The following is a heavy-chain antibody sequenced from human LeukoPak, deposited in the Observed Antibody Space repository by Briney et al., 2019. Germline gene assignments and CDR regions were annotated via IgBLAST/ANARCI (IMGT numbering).Heavy chain of an antibody. CDR1: GFTLSSYA. J-gene: IGHJ6*04. D-gene: IGHD3-10*02. CDR3: AELGITMIGGV. Sequence: PGGSLRLSCAASGFTLSSYAMSWVRQGPGKGLEWVSAISVSGNTYHADSVKGRFTISRDNAKNSLYLQMNSLRAEDTAVYYCAELGITMIGGVWGKGTPVTISS. V-gene: IGHV3-23*01. CDR2: ISVSGNT.